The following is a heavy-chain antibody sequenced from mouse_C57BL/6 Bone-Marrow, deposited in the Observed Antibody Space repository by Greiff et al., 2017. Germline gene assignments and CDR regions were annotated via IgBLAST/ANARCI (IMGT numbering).Heavy chain of an antibody. J-gene: IGHJ4*01. V-gene: IGHV14-3*01. Sequence: EVKLQESVAELVRPGASVKLSCTASGFNFKNTYMTWVKQRPEQGLEWIGRIDPANGNTKYAQKFKGKATLTADTSSNTAYLQLSSLTSDDPAILYCARCSFYYAMDYWGQGTSATVAS. D-gene: IGHD1-1*01. CDR1: GFNFKNTY. CDR3: ARCSFYYAMDY. CDR2: IDPANGNT.